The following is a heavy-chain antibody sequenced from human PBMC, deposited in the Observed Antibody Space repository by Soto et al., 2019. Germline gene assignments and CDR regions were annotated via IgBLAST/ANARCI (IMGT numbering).Heavy chain of an antibody. J-gene: IGHJ6*02. Sequence: GGSLRLSCAASGFTFTRYSMNWVRQAPGKGLEWVSSISSTTNYIYYADSVKGRFTISRDNAKNSLYLQMNSLRAEDTAVYYCARWDYYYYGMDVWGQGTTVTVSS. V-gene: IGHV3-21*01. CDR2: ISSTTNYI. CDR1: GFTFTRYS. CDR3: ARWDYYYYGMDV.